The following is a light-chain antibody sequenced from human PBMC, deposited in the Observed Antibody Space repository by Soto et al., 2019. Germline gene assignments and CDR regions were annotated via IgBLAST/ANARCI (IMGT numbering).Light chain of an antibody. CDR3: ISYTDRQSYL. Sequence: QSVLTQPASVSGSPGQSITISCSGTSSDIGSYDHVAWYQQFPGKSPKLIIYAVSDRPSGVSDRFSGSKSGISASLTISGLQTEDEADYYCISYTDRQSYLFGTATKVTV. CDR2: AVS. J-gene: IGLJ1*01. V-gene: IGLV2-14*03. CDR1: SSDIGSYDH.